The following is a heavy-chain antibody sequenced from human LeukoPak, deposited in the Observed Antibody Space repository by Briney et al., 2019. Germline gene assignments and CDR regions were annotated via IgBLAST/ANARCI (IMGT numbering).Heavy chain of an antibody. CDR1: GFTFSSYA. J-gene: IGHJ4*02. Sequence: GGSLRLSCSAPGFTFSSYAMHWVRQAPGKGLEYVSAISSNGGSTYYADSVKGRFTISRDNSKNTLYLQMSSLRAEDTAVYYCVIPPMVRGVITFDYWGQGTLVTVSS. V-gene: IGHV3-64D*06. D-gene: IGHD3-10*01. CDR2: ISSNGGST. CDR3: VIPPMVRGVITFDY.